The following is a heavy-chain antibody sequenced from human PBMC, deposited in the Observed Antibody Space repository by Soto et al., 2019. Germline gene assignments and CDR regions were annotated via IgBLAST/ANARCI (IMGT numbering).Heavy chain of an antibody. D-gene: IGHD3-22*01. Sequence: PGGSLRLSCAASGFHFSSYAMNWVRQAPGKGLEWVGRIKSKTDGGTTDYAAPVKGRFTISRDDSKNTLYLQMNSLKTEDTAVYYCTTDPVTMIVVVPSSGWGQGTLVTVSS. CDR2: IKSKTDGGTT. J-gene: IGHJ4*02. V-gene: IGHV3-15*07. CDR3: TTDPVTMIVVVPSSG. CDR1: GFHFSSYA.